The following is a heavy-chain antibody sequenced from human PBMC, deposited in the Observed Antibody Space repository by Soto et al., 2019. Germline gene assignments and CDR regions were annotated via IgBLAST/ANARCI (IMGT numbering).Heavy chain of an antibody. J-gene: IGHJ6*02. V-gene: IGHV4-34*01. CDR3: ATARIDDYYYGMDV. D-gene: IGHD3-22*01. Sequence: PSETLSLTCAVYGGSFSGYYWSWIRQPPGKGLEWIGEINHSGSTNYNPSLKSRVTISVDTSKNQFSLKLSSVTAADTAVYYCATARIDDYYYGMDVWGQWTTVTVSS. CDR1: GGSFSGYY. CDR2: INHSGST.